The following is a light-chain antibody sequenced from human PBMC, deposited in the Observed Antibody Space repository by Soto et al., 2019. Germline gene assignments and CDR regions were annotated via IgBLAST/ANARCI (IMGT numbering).Light chain of an antibody. J-gene: IGLJ3*02. CDR1: SSNIGAGYD. CDR3: HSYASSLSNWV. CDR2: GNS. V-gene: IGLV1-40*01. Sequence: QSVLTQPPSVSGAPGQRVTISCTGSSSNIGAGYDVHWYQQLPGTAPKLLIYGNSNRPSGVPDRLSGSKSGTSASLAITGLQAEDEADYYCHSYASSLSNWVFGAGTKLTVL.